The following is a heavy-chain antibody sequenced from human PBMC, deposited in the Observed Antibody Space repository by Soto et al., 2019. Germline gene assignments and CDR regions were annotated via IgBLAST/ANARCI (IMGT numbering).Heavy chain of an antibody. D-gene: IGHD3-3*01. V-gene: IGHV4-34*01. CDR1: GGSFRGYL. Sequence: SETLSLTSAGYGGSFRGYLWSWIRQPPGKGLKWIGEINHSGSTNYNPSLRSRVTISVDTSKSQFSLKLDSVTAADMAVYYCARRTSFYDFWSGYSRDKYYSIDVWGKGTMIT. CDR3: ARRTSFYDFWSGYSRDKYYSIDV. J-gene: IGHJ6*03. CDR2: INHSGST.